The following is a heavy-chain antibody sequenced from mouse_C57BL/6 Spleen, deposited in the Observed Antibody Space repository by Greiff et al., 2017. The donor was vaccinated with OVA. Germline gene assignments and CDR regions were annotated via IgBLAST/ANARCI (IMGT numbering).Heavy chain of an antibody. CDR1: GYTFTSYG. Sequence: VKLMESGAELARPGASVKLSCKASGYTFTSYGISWVKQRTGQGLEWIGEIYPRSGNTYYNEKFKGKATLTADKSSSTAYMELRSLTSEDSAVYFCARSYDYDQAWFAYWGQGTLVTVSA. CDR2: IYPRSGNT. CDR3: ARSYDYDQAWFAY. J-gene: IGHJ3*01. V-gene: IGHV1-81*01. D-gene: IGHD2-4*01.